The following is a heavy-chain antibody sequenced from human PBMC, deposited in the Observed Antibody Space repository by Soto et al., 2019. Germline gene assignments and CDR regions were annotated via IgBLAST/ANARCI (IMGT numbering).Heavy chain of an antibody. CDR1: GFTFSNYW. V-gene: IGHV3-74*03. J-gene: IGHJ4*02. CDR3: ARGILGSGTANDH. Sequence: EVHLVESGGGLVQPGGSLILSCAASGFTFSNYWMVWVRQAPRKGLVWVSRISGDGLYTTYADSVKGRFTISRDNAKNTVYLQMNSLRVEDTAVYYCARGILGSGTANDHWGQGTLVTVSS. D-gene: IGHD3-10*01. CDR2: ISGDGLYT.